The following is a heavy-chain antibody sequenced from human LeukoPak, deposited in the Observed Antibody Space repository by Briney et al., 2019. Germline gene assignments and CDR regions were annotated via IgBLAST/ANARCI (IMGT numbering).Heavy chain of an antibody. Sequence: PSETLSLTCAVYGGSFSGYYWSWIRQPPGKGLEWIGEINHSGSTNYNPSLKSRVTISVDTSKNQFSLKLSSVTAADTAVYYCARGEEEYSDSSSYSNDALDIWGQGTMVTVSS. CDR3: ARGEEEYSDSSSYSNDALDI. D-gene: IGHD3-22*01. V-gene: IGHV4-34*01. CDR1: GGSFSGYY. CDR2: INHSGST. J-gene: IGHJ3*02.